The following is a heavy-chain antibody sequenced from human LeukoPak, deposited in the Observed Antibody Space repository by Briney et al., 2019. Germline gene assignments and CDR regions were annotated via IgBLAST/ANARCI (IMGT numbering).Heavy chain of an antibody. J-gene: IGHJ4*02. CDR2: IYYSGST. CDR1: GGSINNYY. V-gene: IGHV4-59*01. D-gene: IGHD6-19*01. CDR3: ARAHSIAVAADTLDY. Sequence: SETLSLTCTVTGGSINNYYWSWIRQPPGKGLEWIGCIYYSGSTNYNPSLKSRVTISVDTSKNQFSLKLSSVTAADTGVYYCARAHSIAVAADTLDYWGQGTLVTVSS.